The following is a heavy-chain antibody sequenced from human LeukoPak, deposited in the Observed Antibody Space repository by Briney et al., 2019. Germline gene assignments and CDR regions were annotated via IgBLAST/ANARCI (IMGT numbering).Heavy chain of an antibody. CDR1: GFTFSNYA. J-gene: IGHJ4*02. Sequence: GGSLRLSCAASGFTFSNYAMTWVRQAPGKGLEWVSAISGSGGSTYYADSVKGRFTISRDNSKNTLYLQMNSLRAEDTAVYYCASHHYYDSSGLDDYFDYWGQGTLVTVSS. V-gene: IGHV3-23*01. CDR3: ASHHYYDSSGLDDYFDY. D-gene: IGHD3-22*01. CDR2: ISGSGGST.